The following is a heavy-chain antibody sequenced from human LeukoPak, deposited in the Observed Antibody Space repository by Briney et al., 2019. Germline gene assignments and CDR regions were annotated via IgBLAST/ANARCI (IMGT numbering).Heavy chain of an antibody. D-gene: IGHD6-6*01. CDR1: RGTFSSYA. V-gene: IGHV1-18*01. J-gene: IGHJ5*02. CDR2: ISAYNGNT. Sequence: ASVTVSCKASRGTFSSYAISWVRQAPGQGLEGMGWISAYNGNTNYAQKPQGRVTMTTDTSTSTAYMELSSLRSEDTAVYYCARGGRWYSSSGNWFDAWGQGTLVTVSA. CDR3: ARGGRWYSSSGNWFDA.